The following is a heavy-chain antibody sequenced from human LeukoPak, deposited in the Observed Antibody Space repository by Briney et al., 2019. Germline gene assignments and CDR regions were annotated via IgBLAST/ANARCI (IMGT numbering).Heavy chain of an antibody. CDR2: INPNSGGT. CDR1: GYTFTGYY. V-gene: IGHV1-2*02. Sequence: ASVKVSCKASGYTFTGYYMHWVRQAPGQGLEWMGWINPNSGGTNYAQKFQVRVTMTRDTSISTAYMELSRLRSDDTAVYYCARVPYHNWNPDYWGQGTLVTVSS. J-gene: IGHJ4*02. CDR3: ARVPYHNWNPDY. D-gene: IGHD1-20*01.